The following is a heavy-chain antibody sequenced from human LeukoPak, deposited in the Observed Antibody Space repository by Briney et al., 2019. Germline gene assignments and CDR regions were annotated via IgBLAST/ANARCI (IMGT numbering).Heavy chain of an antibody. CDR3: AKGTGKRLVPAAN. CDR2: IYSGGST. Sequence: GGSLRLSCAASGFTVSRNYMSWVRQAPGKGLEWVTVIYSGGSTYYADSVKGRFTISRDNSKNTLYLQMNSLRAEDTAVYYCAKGTGKRLVPAANWGQGTLVTVSS. CDR1: GFTVSRNY. J-gene: IGHJ4*02. D-gene: IGHD2-2*01. V-gene: IGHV3-53*01.